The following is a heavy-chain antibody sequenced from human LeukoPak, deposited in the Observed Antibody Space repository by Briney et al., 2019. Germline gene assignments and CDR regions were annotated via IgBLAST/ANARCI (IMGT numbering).Heavy chain of an antibody. D-gene: IGHD2-2*01. CDR2: ISYDGSNK. CDR1: GFTFNSYA. Sequence: GGSLRLSCAASGFTFNSYAMHWVRQAPGKGLEWVAVISYDGSNKYYADSVKGRFTISRDNSKNTLYLQMNSLRAEDTAVYYCAAQHIVVVPAAFDYWGQGALVTVSS. V-gene: IGHV3-30-3*01. J-gene: IGHJ4*02. CDR3: AAQHIVVVPAAFDY.